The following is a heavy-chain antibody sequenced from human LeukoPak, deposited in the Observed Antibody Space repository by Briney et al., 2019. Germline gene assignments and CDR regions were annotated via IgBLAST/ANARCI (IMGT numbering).Heavy chain of an antibody. CDR1: GGTFSSYA. CDR2: IIPIFGTA. J-gene: IGHJ4*02. V-gene: IGHV1-69*05. D-gene: IGHD6-13*01. Sequence: SVKVSCKASGGTFSSYAISWVRQAPGQGLEWMGRIIPIFGTANYAQKFQGRVTITTDESTSTAYMELSSLRSEDTAVYYCARDPFSSSWPFDYWGQGTLVTVSS. CDR3: ARDPFSSSWPFDY.